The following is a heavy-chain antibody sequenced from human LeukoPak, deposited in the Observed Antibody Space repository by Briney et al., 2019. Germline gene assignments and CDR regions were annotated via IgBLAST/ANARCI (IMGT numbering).Heavy chain of an antibody. CDR2: INHSGST. CDR1: GGSFSGYY. J-gene: IGHJ6*02. V-gene: IGHV4-34*01. D-gene: IGHD6-13*01. CDR3: ARGHPSSSWPYYYYYGMDV. Sequence: SETLSLTCAVYGGSFSGYYWSWIRQPPGKGLEWIGEINHSGSTNYNPSLKSRVTISVDTSKNQFSLKLGSVTAADTAVYYCARGHPSSSWPYYYYYGMDVWGQGTTVTVSS.